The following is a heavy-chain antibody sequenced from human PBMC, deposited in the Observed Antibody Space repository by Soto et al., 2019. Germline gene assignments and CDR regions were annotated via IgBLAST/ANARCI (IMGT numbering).Heavy chain of an antibody. Sequence: QVQLVQSGAEVKKPGSSVKVSCKASGGTFSSYAFSWVRQAPGQGLEWMGGIIPLLATPNYAQKFQGRVTSTADKSTSTAYMELSSLRSEDTAVYFCAGGRGASAGYYFDYWGQETLVTVSS. D-gene: IGHD6-13*01. J-gene: IGHJ4*02. CDR1: GGTFSSYA. CDR3: AGGRGASAGYYFDY. V-gene: IGHV1-69*06. CDR2: IIPLLATP.